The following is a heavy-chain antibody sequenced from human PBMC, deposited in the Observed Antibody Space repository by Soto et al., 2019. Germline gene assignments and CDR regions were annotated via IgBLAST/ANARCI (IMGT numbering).Heavy chain of an antibody. CDR1: GYIFTSYD. CDR3: ARGSGHYDISTGFRSAY. Sequence: QVQLVQSGAEVKKPGASVKVSCKASGYIFTSYDINWVRQAAGQGLEWMGWMNPNSGHTGYAEKFQGRVTMTRNTSRSTAYLELSGLEPDDTAVYFCARGSGHYDISTGFRSAYWGQGTPVTVSS. V-gene: IGHV1-8*01. CDR2: MNPNSGHT. D-gene: IGHD3-9*01. J-gene: IGHJ4*02.